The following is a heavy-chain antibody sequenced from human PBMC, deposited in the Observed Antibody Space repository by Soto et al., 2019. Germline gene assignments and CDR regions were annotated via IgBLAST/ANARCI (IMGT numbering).Heavy chain of an antibody. D-gene: IGHD3-3*01. Sequence: ASVKVSCKASGYTFTSYDINWVRQATGQGLEWMGWMNPNSGNTGYAQKFQGRVTMTRNTSISTAYMELSSLRSEDTAVYYCARGPPVDFDFWSGFAVYYYYYMDVWGKGTTVTVSS. CDR3: ARGPPVDFDFWSGFAVYYYYYMDV. V-gene: IGHV1-8*01. CDR2: MNPNSGNT. J-gene: IGHJ6*03. CDR1: GYTFTSYD.